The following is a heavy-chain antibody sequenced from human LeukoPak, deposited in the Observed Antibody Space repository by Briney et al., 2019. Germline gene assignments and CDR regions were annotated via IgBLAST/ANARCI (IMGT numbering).Heavy chain of an antibody. J-gene: IGHJ3*02. CDR2: IKGDGSTT. CDR1: GFSFSNYW. CDR3: AKGLGYDFWSGAFDI. D-gene: IGHD3-3*01. V-gene: IGHV3-74*01. Sequence: GGSLRLSCATSGFSFSNYWMHWFRQVPGKGLVWVARIKGDGSTTRNADSVKGRFTISRDNAKNTLYLQMNSLRAEDTAVYYCAKGLGYDFWSGAFDIWGQGTMVTVSS.